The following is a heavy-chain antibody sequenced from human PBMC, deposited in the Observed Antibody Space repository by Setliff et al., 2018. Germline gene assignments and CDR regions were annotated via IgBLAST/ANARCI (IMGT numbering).Heavy chain of an antibody. J-gene: IGHJ4*02. Sequence: PSVKVSCKASGYTFTSYAMNWVRQAPGQGLEWMGWINTNTGNPTYAQGFTGRFVFSLDTSVSTAYLQISSLKAEDTAVYYCASKGGYFDPSEDFDYWGQGTLVTVSS. CDR3: ASKGGYFDPSEDFDY. V-gene: IGHV7-4-1*02. CDR1: GYTFTSYA. CDR2: INTNTGNP. D-gene: IGHD3-9*01.